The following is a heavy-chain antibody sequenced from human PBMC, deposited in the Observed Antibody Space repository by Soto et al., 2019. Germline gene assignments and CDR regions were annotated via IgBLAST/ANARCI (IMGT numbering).Heavy chain of an antibody. Sequence: SGFTVSSYRMSWVRQAPGKGLEWVSVIYSAGGADFADSVKGRFTISRDNTKDSLYLQMNSLRAEDTAIYYCARGSAFIGLDYWGQGTPVTVSS. D-gene: IGHD1-26*01. J-gene: IGHJ4*02. V-gene: IGHV3-66*01. CDR2: IYSAGGA. CDR3: ARGSAFIGLDY. CDR1: GFTVSSYR.